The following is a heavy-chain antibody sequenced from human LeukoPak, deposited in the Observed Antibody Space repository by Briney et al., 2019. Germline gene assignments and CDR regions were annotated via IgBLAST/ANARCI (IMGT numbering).Heavy chain of an antibody. J-gene: IGHJ3*02. D-gene: IGHD2-15*01. V-gene: IGHV5-10-1*01. CDR1: GYSFTSYW. CDR3: ARVTTGYCSGGSCYPIDAFDI. CDR2: IDPSDSYT. Sequence: GESLKISCKGSGYSFTSYWISWVRQMPGKGLEWMGRIDPSDSYTNYSPSFQGHVTISADKSISTAYLQWSSLKASDTAMYYCARVTTGYCSGGSCYPIDAFDIWGQGTMATVSS.